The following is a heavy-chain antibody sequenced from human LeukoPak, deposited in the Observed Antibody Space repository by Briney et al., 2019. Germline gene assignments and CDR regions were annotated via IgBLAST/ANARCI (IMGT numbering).Heavy chain of an antibody. CDR1: GFTVSSNY. CDR2: IYSGGST. Sequence: PGGSLRLSCAASGFTVSSNYMSWVRLAPGKGLEWVSVIYSGGSTYYADSVKGRFTISRDNSKNTLYLQMNSLRAEDTAVYYCARDWGLSSGWYDYWGQGTLVTVSS. J-gene: IGHJ4*02. D-gene: IGHD6-19*01. CDR3: ARDWGLSSGWYDY. V-gene: IGHV3-66*01.